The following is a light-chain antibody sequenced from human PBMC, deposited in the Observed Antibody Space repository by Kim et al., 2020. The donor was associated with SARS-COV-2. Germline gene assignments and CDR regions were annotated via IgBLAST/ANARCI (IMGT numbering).Light chain of an antibody. Sequence: GHSVSIPCTGTSSDVGDYDYVSWYQQHPGKAPKLIIYEVTKRPSGVPDRFSGSKSGNTASLTVSGLQAEDEADFYCSSYAGNNIVVFGGGTQLTVL. CDR3: SSYAGNNIVV. J-gene: IGLJ2*01. CDR1: SSDVGDYDY. V-gene: IGLV2-8*01. CDR2: EVT.